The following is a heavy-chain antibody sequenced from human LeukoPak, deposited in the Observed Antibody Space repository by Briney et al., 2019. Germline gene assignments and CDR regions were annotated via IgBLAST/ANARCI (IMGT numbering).Heavy chain of an antibody. CDR2: ISSSSIYI. Sequence: GGSLRLSCAASGFTFSTYSMNWVRQAPGKGLEWVSSISSSSIYIYYADSVKGRFTISRDNAKNSLYLQMNGLRAEDTAVYYCARDYIAATGMIDCWGQGTLVTVSS. J-gene: IGHJ4*02. V-gene: IGHV3-21*01. D-gene: IGHD6-13*01. CDR1: GFTFSTYS. CDR3: ARDYIAATGMIDC.